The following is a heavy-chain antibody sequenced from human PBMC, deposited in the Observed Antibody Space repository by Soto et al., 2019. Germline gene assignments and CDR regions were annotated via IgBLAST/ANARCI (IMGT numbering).Heavy chain of an antibody. J-gene: IGHJ3*02. V-gene: IGHV4-59*01. CDR2: IYYSGST. CDR3: ARGRGHDAFDI. Sequence: TSETLSLTCTVSGGSISSYYWSWIRQPPGKGLEWIGYIYYSGSTNYNPSLKSRVTISVDTSKNQFSLKLSSVTAADTAVYYCARGRGHDAFDIWGQGTMVTVSS. CDR1: GGSISSYY.